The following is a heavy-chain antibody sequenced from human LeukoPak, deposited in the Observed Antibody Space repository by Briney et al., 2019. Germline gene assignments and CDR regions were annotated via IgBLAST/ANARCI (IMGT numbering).Heavy chain of an antibody. Sequence: GGSLRLSCAASGFTFSSYAMSWVRQAPGKGLEWVSAISGSGGSTYYADSVKGRFTISRDNAKNSLYLQMNSLRAEDTALYYCAKDSDGSGSYYTPFDYWGQGTLVTVSS. CDR3: AKDSDGSGSYYTPFDY. CDR2: ISGSGGST. J-gene: IGHJ4*02. V-gene: IGHV3-23*01. D-gene: IGHD3-10*01. CDR1: GFTFSSYA.